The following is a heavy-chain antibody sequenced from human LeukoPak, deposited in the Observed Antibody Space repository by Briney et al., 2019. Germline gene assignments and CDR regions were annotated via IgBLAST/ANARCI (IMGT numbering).Heavy chain of an antibody. CDR2: VSSGFHA. V-gene: IGHV3-13*01. D-gene: IGHD5-18*01. CDR1: GFTLGSHD. Sequence: LPGGSLRLSCTASGFTLGSHDMHWVRQIPGQGLEWVAAVSSGFHAFFADSVQGRFTVSREDARNSLYLQMNSLRAGDTAVYYCVREARGYHYTYFDYWGQGTLVTVSS. CDR3: VREARGYHYTYFDY. J-gene: IGHJ4*02.